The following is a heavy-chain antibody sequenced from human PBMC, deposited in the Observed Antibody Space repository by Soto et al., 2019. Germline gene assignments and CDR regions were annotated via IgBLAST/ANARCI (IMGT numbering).Heavy chain of an antibody. Sequence: EVQLVESGGGLIQPGGSLRLSCAVSGFTVSNNYMSWVRQAPGKGLEGVSVIYSGGYTAYGDSVKGRFTISRDNSKNTQYLKINTLGPAAPAVYSWATSPGGGGYWGQGTLVTVSS. CDR2: IYSGGYT. V-gene: IGHV3-53*01. CDR1: GFTVSNNY. CDR3: ATSPGGGGY. D-gene: IGHD2-2*01. J-gene: IGHJ4*02.